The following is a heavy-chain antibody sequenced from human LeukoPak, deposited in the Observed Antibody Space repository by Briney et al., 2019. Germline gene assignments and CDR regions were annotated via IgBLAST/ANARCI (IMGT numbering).Heavy chain of an antibody. Sequence: SETLSLTCTVSGGSISSRSYYWGWIHQPPGKGLEWIGSIYYIGSTYYSPSLKSRVTVSVDTSKNQFSLRLNSVTAADTAVYYCAREEGTMVRGVPNWFDPWGQGTLVTVSS. V-gene: IGHV4-39*07. D-gene: IGHD3-10*01. CDR3: AREEGTMVRGVPNWFDP. CDR2: IYYIGST. J-gene: IGHJ5*02. CDR1: GGSISSRSYY.